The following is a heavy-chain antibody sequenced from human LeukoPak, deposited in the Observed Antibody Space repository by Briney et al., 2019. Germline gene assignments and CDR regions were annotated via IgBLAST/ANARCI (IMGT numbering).Heavy chain of an antibody. CDR1: GFTFSSYW. J-gene: IGHJ4*02. CDR3: ASETIRGYCSSTSCYTGDDY. Sequence: GGSLRLSCAASGFTFSSYWMSWVRQAPGKGLEWVANIKQDGSEKYYVDSVKGRFTISRDNAKNSLYLQMNSLRSEDTAVYYCASETIRGYCSSTSCYTGDDYWGQGTLVTVSS. CDR2: IKQDGSEK. D-gene: IGHD2-2*02. V-gene: IGHV3-7*03.